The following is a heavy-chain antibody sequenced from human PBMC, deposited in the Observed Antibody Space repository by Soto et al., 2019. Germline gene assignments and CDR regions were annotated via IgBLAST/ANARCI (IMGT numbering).Heavy chain of an antibody. CDR2: IMPIFRTP. D-gene: IGHD5-12*01. CDR3: ARDKDRLQLGGNYYYILDV. CDR1: GYTFTSYD. V-gene: IGHV1-69*13. J-gene: IGHJ6*02. Sequence: ASVKVSCKASGYTFTSYDINWVRQATGQGLEWMGGIMPIFRTPDYAQKFQGRVTITADESTSTAYMELSGLRSDDTAVYYCARDKDRLQLGGNYYYILDVWGQGTTVTVSS.